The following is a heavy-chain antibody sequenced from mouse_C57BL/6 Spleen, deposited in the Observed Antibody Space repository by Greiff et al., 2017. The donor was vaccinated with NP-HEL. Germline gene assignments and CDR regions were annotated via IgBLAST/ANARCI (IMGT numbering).Heavy chain of an antibody. CDR2: IDPETGGT. D-gene: IGHD1-3*01. J-gene: IGHJ3*01. Sequence: VQLQQSGAELVRPGASVTLSCKASGYTFTDYEMHWVKQTPVHGLEWIGAIDPETGGTAYNQKFKGKAILTADKSSSTAYMELRSLTSEDSAVYYCTRGGLYSWFAYWGQGTLVTVSA. CDR3: TRGGLYSWFAY. CDR1: GYTFTDYE. V-gene: IGHV1-15*01.